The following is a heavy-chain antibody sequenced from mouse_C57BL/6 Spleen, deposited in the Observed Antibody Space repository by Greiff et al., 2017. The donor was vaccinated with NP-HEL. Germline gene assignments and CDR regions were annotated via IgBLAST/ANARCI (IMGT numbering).Heavy chain of an antibody. CDR1: GFTFSSYG. J-gene: IGHJ2*01. V-gene: IGHV5-6*01. CDR2: ISSGGSYT. D-gene: IGHD1-1*01. Sequence: DVQLVESGGDLVKPGGSLKLSCAASGFTFSSYGMSWVRQTPDKRLEWVATISSGGSYTYYPDRVKGRFTISRDNAKNTLYLQMSSLKSEDTAMYYCARHDYGSSYQLDYWGQGTTLTVSS. CDR3: ARHDYGSSYQLDY.